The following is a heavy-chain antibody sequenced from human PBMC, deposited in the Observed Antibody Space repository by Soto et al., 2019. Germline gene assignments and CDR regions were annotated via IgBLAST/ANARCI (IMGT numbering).Heavy chain of an antibody. D-gene: IGHD3-3*01. CDR3: AKDSGGLRFWSARPRGRVMDV. CDR1: GFTFSSYA. J-gene: IGHJ6*02. V-gene: IGHV3-23*01. CDR2: ITGSGGST. Sequence: EVQLLESGGGLVQPGGSLRLSCAASGFTFSSYAMSWVRQAPGKGLELVSAITGSGGSTYYADSVKGRFTISRDNSKNTLYQQMNSLRAEDTAVYYCAKDSGGLRFWSARPRGRVMDVWGQGTTVTVSS.